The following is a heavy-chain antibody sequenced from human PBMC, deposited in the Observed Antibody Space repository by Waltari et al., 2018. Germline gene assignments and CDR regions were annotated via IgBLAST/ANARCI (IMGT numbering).Heavy chain of an antibody. CDR2: MNPSNGNA. CDR1: GYNFRSYD. V-gene: IGHV1-8*03. J-gene: IGHJ4*02. CDR3: ARAYFGSASYPFDS. D-gene: IGHD3-10*01. Sequence: QVQLMQSGAEVKKPGDSVKVSCQASGYNFRSYDINWVRRAAGQGLEWRGWMNPSNGNADYAHKFRGRLTFTRDASMNTAHMELSSLTSDDTAEYFCARAYFGSASYPFDSWGQGALVTVSS.